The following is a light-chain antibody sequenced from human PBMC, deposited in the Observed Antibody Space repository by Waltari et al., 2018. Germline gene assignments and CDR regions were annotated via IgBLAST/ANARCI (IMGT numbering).Light chain of an antibody. Sequence: QSALTQPASMSGSPGQSITISCTGTSSDVGAYNYVSWYQQYPGKAPKLMIYDVNDRPSGVSNRFSGSKSGNTASLTISGLQVEDEADYYCSSYTTRSTAVFGGGTKVTVL. CDR1: SSDVGAYNY. J-gene: IGLJ2*01. CDR2: DVN. CDR3: SSYTTRSTAV. V-gene: IGLV2-14*03.